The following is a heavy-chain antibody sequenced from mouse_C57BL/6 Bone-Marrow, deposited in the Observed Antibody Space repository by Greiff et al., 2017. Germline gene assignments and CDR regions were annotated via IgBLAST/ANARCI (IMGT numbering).Heavy chain of an antibody. CDR1: GYTFTDYY. D-gene: IGHD1-1*01. CDR3: ARGGITTVVAKDWFAY. Sequence: VHVKQSGPVLVKPGASVKMSCKASGYTFTDYYMNWVKQSHGKSLEWIGVINPYNGGTSYNQKFKGKATLTVDKSSSTAYMELNSLTSEDSAVYYCARGGITTVVAKDWFAYWGQGTLVTVSA. V-gene: IGHV1-19*01. CDR2: INPYNGGT. J-gene: IGHJ3*01.